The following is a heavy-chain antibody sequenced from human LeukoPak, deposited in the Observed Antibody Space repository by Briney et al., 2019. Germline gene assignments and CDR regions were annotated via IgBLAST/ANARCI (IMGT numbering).Heavy chain of an antibody. CDR1: GFTFSTYA. Sequence: PVGSLRLSCAASGFTFSTYAMSWVRQAPGKGLEWVSAVSYSGDGTYYADSVKGRFTISRDNSKNTLYLQMNSLRADDAAVYYCAGHWNYWGQGTLVTVSS. D-gene: IGHD3-3*01. V-gene: IGHV3-23*01. CDR3: AGHWNY. CDR2: VSYSGDGT. J-gene: IGHJ4*02.